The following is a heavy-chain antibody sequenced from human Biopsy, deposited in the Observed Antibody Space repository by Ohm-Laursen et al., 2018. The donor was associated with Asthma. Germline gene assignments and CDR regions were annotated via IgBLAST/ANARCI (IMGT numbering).Heavy chain of an antibody. CDR3: SSQSSGPDFWSGYYYFDY. CDR1: GFTFSSYG. Sequence: SLRLSRAASGFTFSSYGMHWVRPAPGKGLAWVAVISYDGRNKYYADSVKGRFTISRDNSKNTLYLQMNSLRAEDTAVYYCSSQSSGPDFWSGYYYFDYWGQGTLVTVSS. CDR2: ISYDGRNK. D-gene: IGHD3-3*01. J-gene: IGHJ4*02. V-gene: IGHV3-30*03.